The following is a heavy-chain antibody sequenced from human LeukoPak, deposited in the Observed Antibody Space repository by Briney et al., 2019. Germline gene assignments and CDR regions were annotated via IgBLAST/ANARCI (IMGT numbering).Heavy chain of an antibody. Sequence: GGSLRLSCAASDFTFSSYWMSWVRQAPGKGLEWVANIKQDGGQIYYLESVKGRFTVSRDNAKNSLYLQMNSLRAEDTAVYYCARLGARQMLEYWGQGTLVTVSS. CDR2: IKQDGGQI. V-gene: IGHV3-7*01. D-gene: IGHD4-17*01. J-gene: IGHJ4*02. CDR1: DFTFSSYW. CDR3: ARLGARQMLEY.